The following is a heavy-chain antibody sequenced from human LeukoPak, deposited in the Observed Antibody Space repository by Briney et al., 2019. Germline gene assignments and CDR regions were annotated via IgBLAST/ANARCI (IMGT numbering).Heavy chain of an antibody. CDR1: GGSFSGYY. Sequence: PSETLSLTCAVYGGSFSGYYWSWIRQPPGKGLEWIGEINHSGSTNYNPSLKSRVTISVDTSKNQFSLKLSSVTAADTAVYYCARGRVDDYGDYGDYWGQGTLVTVSS. CDR3: ARGRVDDYGDYGDY. D-gene: IGHD4-17*01. J-gene: IGHJ4*02. CDR2: INHSGST. V-gene: IGHV4-34*01.